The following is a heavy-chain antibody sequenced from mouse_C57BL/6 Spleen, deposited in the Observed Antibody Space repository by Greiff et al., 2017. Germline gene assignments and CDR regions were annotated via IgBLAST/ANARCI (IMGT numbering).Heavy chain of an antibody. CDR3: TTSSNLYALDY. Sequence: EVQVVESGAELVRPGASVKLSCTASGFNIKDDYMHWVKQRPEQGLEWIGWIDPDNGDTEYASKFQGKATITADTSSNTAYLQLSSLTSEDTAVYYCTTSSNLYALDYGGQGTSVTVSA. CDR2: IDPDNGDT. D-gene: IGHD2-5*01. V-gene: IGHV14-4*01. J-gene: IGHJ4*01. CDR1: GFNIKDDY.